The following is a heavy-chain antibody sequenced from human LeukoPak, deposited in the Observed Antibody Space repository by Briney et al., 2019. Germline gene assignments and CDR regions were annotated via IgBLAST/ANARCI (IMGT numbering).Heavy chain of an antibody. CDR3: ARSGGGGELNNWFDP. CDR2: IYYSGST. D-gene: IGHD3-10*01. CDR1: GGSISSYY. V-gene: IGHV4-59*08. J-gene: IGHJ5*02. Sequence: SETLSLTCTVSGGSISSYYWSWIRQPPGKGLEWIGYIYYSGSTNYNPSLKSRVTISVDTSKNQFSLKLSSVTAADTAVYYCARSGGGGELNNWFDPWGQGTLVTVSS.